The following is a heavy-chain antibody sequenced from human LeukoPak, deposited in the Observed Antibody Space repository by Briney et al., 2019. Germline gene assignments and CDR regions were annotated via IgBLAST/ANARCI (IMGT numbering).Heavy chain of an antibody. CDR1: GFTFSSYS. CDR3: ASGSYGSGNDY. J-gene: IGHJ4*02. D-gene: IGHD3-10*01. CDR2: ISSSSSYI. V-gene: IGHV3-21*01. Sequence: GGSLRLSCAASGFTFSSYSMTWVRQAPGKGLEWVSSISSSSSYIYYADSVKGRFTISRDNAKNSLYLQMNSLRAEDTAVYYCASGSYGSGNDYWGQGTLVTVSS.